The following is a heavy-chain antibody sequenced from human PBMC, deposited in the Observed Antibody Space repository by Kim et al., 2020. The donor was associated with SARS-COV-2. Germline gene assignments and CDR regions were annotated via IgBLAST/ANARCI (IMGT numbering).Heavy chain of an antibody. D-gene: IGHD3-10*01. V-gene: IGHV4-39*07. CDR2: T. J-gene: IGHJ4*02. Sequence: TCYSLSLKSRVTISIDTSKNQFSLKLSAVTAADTAVYYCARELSGSDYFDYWGQGTLVTVSS. CDR3: ARELSGSDYFDY.